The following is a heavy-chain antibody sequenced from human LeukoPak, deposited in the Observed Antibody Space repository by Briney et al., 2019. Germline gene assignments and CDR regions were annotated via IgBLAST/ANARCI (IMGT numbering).Heavy chain of an antibody. CDR2: ISGSGGST. CDR3: AKDYYDSSGYYYADAFDI. J-gene: IGHJ3*02. Sequence: GGSLRLSCAASGFTFSSYAMNWVRQAPGKGLEWASAISGSGGSTYYADSVKGRFTISRDNSKNTLYLQMNSLRAEDTAVYYCAKDYYDSSGYYYADAFDIWGQGTMVTVSS. V-gene: IGHV3-23*01. CDR1: GFTFSSYA. D-gene: IGHD3-22*01.